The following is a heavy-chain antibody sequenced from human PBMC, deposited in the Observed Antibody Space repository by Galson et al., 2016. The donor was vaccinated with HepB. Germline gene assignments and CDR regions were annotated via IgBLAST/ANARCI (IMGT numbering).Heavy chain of an antibody. Sequence: SVKVSCKVSGYSLSELSIHWVRQAPGKGLEWMVGFDPEDGEFAYAKKIQGRVTMTADTSADTAYMELSSLRSEVSAVYYCASGMLYYTDDVFDLWGQGTMVTVSS. CDR3: ASGMLYYTDDVFDL. CDR2: FDPEDGEF. D-gene: IGHD3-10*01. J-gene: IGHJ3*01. V-gene: IGHV1-24*01. CDR1: GYSLSELS.